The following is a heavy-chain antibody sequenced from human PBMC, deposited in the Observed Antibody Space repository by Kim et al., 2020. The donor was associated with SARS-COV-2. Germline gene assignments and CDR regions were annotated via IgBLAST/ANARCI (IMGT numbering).Heavy chain of an antibody. Sequence: SVKVSCKASGGTFSSYAISWVRQAPGQGLEWMGGIIPSFGTANYAQKFQGRVTITADESTSTAYMELSSLRSEDTAVYYCARDRDGTSYNWFDPWGQGTLVTVSS. J-gene: IGHJ5*02. CDR2: IIPSFGTA. D-gene: IGHD1-26*01. CDR1: GGTFSSYA. V-gene: IGHV1-69*13. CDR3: ARDRDGTSYNWFDP.